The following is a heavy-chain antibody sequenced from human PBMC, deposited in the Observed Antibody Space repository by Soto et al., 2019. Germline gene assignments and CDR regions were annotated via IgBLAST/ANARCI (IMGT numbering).Heavy chain of an antibody. CDR2: IRSKAYGGTT. CDR3: TRDVYYYDSSGYPYGPWFPFDY. CDR1: GFTFGDYA. J-gene: IGHJ4*02. D-gene: IGHD3-22*01. V-gene: IGHV3-49*03. Sequence: PGGSLRLSCTASGFTFGDYAMSWFRQAPGKGLEWVGFIRSKAYGGTTEYAASVKGRFTISRDDSKSIAYLQMNSLKTEDTAVYYCTRDVYYYDSSGYPYGPWFPFDYWGQGTLVTSPQ.